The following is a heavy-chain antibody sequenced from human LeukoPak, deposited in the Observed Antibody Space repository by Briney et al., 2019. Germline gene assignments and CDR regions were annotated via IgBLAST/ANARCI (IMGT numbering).Heavy chain of an antibody. CDR1: GLTFSTYA. CDR2: ISGNGGST. Sequence: QPGGSQRLSCAASGLTFSTYALHWVRQAPGKGLEYVSAISGNGGSTYYAISVKGRFAISKDNSKNTVYLQMGSLRAEDMAVYYCARDRAGFWSGYLDYWGQGTLVTVSS. J-gene: IGHJ4*02. D-gene: IGHD3-3*01. V-gene: IGHV3-64*01. CDR3: ARDRAGFWSGYLDY.